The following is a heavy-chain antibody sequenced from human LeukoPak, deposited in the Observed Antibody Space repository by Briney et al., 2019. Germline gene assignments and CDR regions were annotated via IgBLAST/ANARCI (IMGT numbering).Heavy chain of an antibody. CDR3: ASGGSSSDFDY. V-gene: IGHV4-34*01. CDR2: IKHSGST. Sequence: SETLSLTCAVYGGAFSGYYWSWIRQPPGKGLEWIGEIKHSGSTNYNPSLKSRVTISVDTSKNQFSLTPSSVTAADTAVYYCASGGSSSDFDYWGQGTLVTVSS. J-gene: IGHJ4*02. D-gene: IGHD6-6*01. CDR1: GGAFSGYY.